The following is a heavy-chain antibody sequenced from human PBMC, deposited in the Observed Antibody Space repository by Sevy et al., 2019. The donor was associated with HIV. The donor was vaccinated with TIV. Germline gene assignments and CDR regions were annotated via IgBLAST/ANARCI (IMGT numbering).Heavy chain of an antibody. V-gene: IGHV4-4*07. CDR1: GGSVSSEY. Sequence: SETLSRTCNVSGGSVSSEYWSWIRQPAGKGLEWIGRIYTSETINYNPALKSRVTISIDTSKNQISLKLTSVTAADTAVYYCAREFFYDSTDYYWPAYYFDNWGQGTLVTVSS. CDR3: AREFFYDSTDYYWPAYYFDN. CDR2: IYTSETI. J-gene: IGHJ4*02. D-gene: IGHD3-22*01.